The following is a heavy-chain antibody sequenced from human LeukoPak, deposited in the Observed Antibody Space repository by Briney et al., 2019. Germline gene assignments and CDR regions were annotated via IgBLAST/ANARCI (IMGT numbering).Heavy chain of an antibody. Sequence: GASVKVSCKASGGTFSSNAIAWVRQAPGQGLEWMGGIIPNFGSPNYAQKFQDRVTIIADETTAYMELSSLTSDDTAVYFCAGSPLPLDGWTSFNMWGQGTLVTVSS. V-gene: IGHV1-69*13. CDR2: IIPNFGSP. J-gene: IGHJ3*02. CDR1: GGTFSSNA. D-gene: IGHD3-9*01. CDR3: AGSPLPLDGWTSFNM.